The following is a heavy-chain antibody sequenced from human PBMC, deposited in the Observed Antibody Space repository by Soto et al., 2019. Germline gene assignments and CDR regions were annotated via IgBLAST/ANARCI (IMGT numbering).Heavy chain of an antibody. CDR3: AKDPAVLWFGEFRV. D-gene: IGHD3-10*01. J-gene: IGHJ4*02. Sequence: GGSLRLSCAASGFTFSSYAMSWVRQAPGKGLEWVSAISGSGGSTYYADSVKGRFTISRDNSKNTLYLQMNSPRAEDTAVYYCAKDPAVLWFGEFRVWGQGTLVTVSS. CDR1: GFTFSSYA. CDR2: ISGSGGST. V-gene: IGHV3-23*01.